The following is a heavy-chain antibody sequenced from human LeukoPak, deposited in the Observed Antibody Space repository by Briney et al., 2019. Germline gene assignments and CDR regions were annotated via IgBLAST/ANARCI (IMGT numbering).Heavy chain of an antibody. CDR2: INPKDGGT. CDR1: GYIFTDYY. D-gene: IGHD3-10*01. J-gene: IGHJ4*02. V-gene: IGHV1-2*02. Sequence: ASVKVSRTASGYIFTDYYLHWVRQAPRQGVEWVGWINPKDGGTKYAQSFQGRVTMTQDTSITTVFMELTSLTSDDTAVYYCARDRGFILLDYWGQGTLVTVSS. CDR3: ARDRGFILLDY.